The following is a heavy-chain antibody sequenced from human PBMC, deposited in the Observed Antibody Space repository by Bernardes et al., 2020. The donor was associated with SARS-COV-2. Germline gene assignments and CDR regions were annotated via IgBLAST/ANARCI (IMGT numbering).Heavy chain of an antibody. CDR2: IDWDDDK. D-gene: IGHD2-15*01. CDR3: ARILGYCSGGSCYYAIDY. CDR1: GFSLSPSGMC. Sequence: SGPTLVKPTQTLTLTCTFSGFSLSPSGMCVSWIRQPPGKALEWLARIDWDDDKYYSTSLKTRLTISKDTSKNQVVLTMTNMDPVDTATYYCARILGYCSGGSCYYAIDYWGQGTLVTVSS. V-gene: IGHV2-70*11. J-gene: IGHJ4*02.